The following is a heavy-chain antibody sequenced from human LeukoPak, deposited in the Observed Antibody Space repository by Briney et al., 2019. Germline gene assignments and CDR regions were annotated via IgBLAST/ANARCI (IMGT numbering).Heavy chain of an antibody. CDR1: GYTFTGYY. J-gene: IGHJ5*02. CDR2: INPNSGGT. D-gene: IGHD6-6*01. CDR3: ARVTEDSSSSWYNWFDP. Sequence: ASVKVSCKASGYTFTGYYMHWVRQAPGQGLEWMGWINPNSGGTNYAQKFQGRVTMTRVTSISTAYMELSRLRSDDTAVYYCARVTEDSSSSWYNWFDPWGQGTLVTVSS. V-gene: IGHV1-2*02.